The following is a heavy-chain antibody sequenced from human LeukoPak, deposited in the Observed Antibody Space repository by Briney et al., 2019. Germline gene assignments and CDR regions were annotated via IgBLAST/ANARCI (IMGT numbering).Heavy chain of an antibody. J-gene: IGHJ3*02. D-gene: IGHD6-25*01. V-gene: IGHV3-53*04. Sequence: GGSLRLSCAASGFTVSSNYVSWVRQAPGKGLEWVSVIYTGGNTDYADSVKGRFTISRHNSKNTVYLQMNSLRPEDTAIYYCTRGGALDIWGQGTRVTVSS. CDR1: GFTVSSNY. CDR3: TRGGALDI. CDR2: IYTGGNT.